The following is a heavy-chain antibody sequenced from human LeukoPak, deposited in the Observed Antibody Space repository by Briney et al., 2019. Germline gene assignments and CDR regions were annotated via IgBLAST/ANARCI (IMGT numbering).Heavy chain of an antibody. CDR3: ARDYGSGTYLYFLHY. V-gene: IGHV3-23*01. CDR1: GFTFSSYG. CDR2: LSGSGGTT. D-gene: IGHD3-10*01. Sequence: GGTLRLSCSASGFTFSSYGMSWVRQAPGKGLEWVSGLSGSGGTTYYVDSVKGRFTISRDNSQNTLYLQMNSLRTDDTAMYYCARDYGSGTYLYFLHYWGQGTLVTVSS. J-gene: IGHJ4*02.